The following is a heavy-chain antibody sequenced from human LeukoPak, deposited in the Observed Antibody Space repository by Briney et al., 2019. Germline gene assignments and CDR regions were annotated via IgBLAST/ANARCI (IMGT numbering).Heavy chain of an antibody. CDR1: GYSFTSYW. J-gene: IGHJ4*02. CDR3: TRHSEDADGYYPFDY. D-gene: IGHD3-22*01. V-gene: IGHV5-51*01. Sequence: GESLKISCKGSGYSFTSYWIGWLRQMPGKGLEWVASVYPGDSGTRYSPSFQGQVTISADKSITTAYLQWSSLRASDTAMYYCTRHSEDADGYYPFDYWAREPGSPSPQ. CDR2: VYPGDSGT.